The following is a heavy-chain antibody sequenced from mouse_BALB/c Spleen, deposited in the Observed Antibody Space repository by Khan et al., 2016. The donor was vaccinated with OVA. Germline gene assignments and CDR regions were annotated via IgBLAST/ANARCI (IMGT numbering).Heavy chain of an antibody. Sequence: EVQLQQSGPELVKPGASVKISCKTSGYKFPEYTVHWVKQSLGKSLDWIGVINPKNGGTAYNQKFKGKATLTVDTSSSTAYMEFRSLTSEDSAVYYCARDAGRYWGQGTSVTVAS. CDR2: INPKNGGT. CDR1: GYKFPEYT. D-gene: IGHD3-3*01. J-gene: IGHJ4*01. V-gene: IGHV1-18*01. CDR3: ARDAGRY.